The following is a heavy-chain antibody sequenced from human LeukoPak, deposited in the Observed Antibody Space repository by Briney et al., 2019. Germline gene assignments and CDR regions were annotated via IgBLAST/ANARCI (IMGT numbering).Heavy chain of an antibody. D-gene: IGHD2-2*02. Sequence: GGSLRLSCEASGFTFDDYGMSWVRQSAGKGLEWVSAITNWNGGSTGYADSVRGRFTISRDNAKNSLYLQMNSLRAEDTALYYCARCSRSSTDCYSAFDIWGQGTMVTVSS. CDR3: ARCSRSSTDCYSAFDI. V-gene: IGHV3-20*04. CDR2: ITNWNGGST. J-gene: IGHJ3*02. CDR1: GFTFDDYG.